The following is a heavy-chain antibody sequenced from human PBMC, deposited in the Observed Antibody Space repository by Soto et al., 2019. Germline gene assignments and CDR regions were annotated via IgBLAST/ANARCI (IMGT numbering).Heavy chain of an antibody. D-gene: IGHD1-26*01. CDR3: ARRWGFTFDY. J-gene: IGHJ4*02. CDR2: IYYSGST. Sequence: QVQLQESGPGLVKPSETLSLTCTVSGGSISRYYWSWIRQPPGKGLEWIGYIYYSGSTNYNPSPMSLVTISVDTSKYQFSLKLSSVTAADTSWYYCARRWGFTFDYWGQGTLVTVSS. V-gene: IGHV4-59*08. CDR1: GGSISRYY.